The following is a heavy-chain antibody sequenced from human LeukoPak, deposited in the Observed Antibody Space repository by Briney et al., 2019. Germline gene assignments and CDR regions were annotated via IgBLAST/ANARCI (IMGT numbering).Heavy chain of an antibody. D-gene: IGHD1-26*01. V-gene: IGHV3-33*03. J-gene: IGHJ4*02. Sequence: PGRSLRLSCAASGFTFSSYGMHWVRQAPGKGLEWVAVIWYDGSNKYYADSVKGRFTISRDNSKNTLYLQMNSLRAEDTAVYYCAKEPYSGSQLLDYWGQGTLVTVSS. CDR3: AKEPYSGSQLLDY. CDR2: IWYDGSNK. CDR1: GFTFSSYG.